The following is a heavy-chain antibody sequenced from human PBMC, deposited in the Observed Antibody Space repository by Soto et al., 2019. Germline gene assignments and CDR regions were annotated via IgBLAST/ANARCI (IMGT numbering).Heavy chain of an antibody. CDR1: GYTFTSYA. J-gene: IGHJ4*02. D-gene: IGHD3-22*01. Sequence: ASVKVSCKASGYTFTSYAMHWVRQAPGQRREWMGWINGGNGNTKYSQKFQGRVTITRDTSASTAYMELSSLRSEDTAVYYCARDYDTSGYPRYYFDYWGQGTLVTVSS. V-gene: IGHV1-3*01. CDR2: INGGNGNT. CDR3: ARDYDTSGYPRYYFDY.